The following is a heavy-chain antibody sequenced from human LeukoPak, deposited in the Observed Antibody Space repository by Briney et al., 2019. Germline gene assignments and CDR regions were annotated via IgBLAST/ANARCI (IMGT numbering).Heavy chain of an antibody. CDR3: ARVYSSGWYSVWDYYYYYMDV. CDR1: GYTFPSYG. D-gene: IGHD6-19*01. J-gene: IGHJ6*03. CDR2: ISAYNGNT. Sequence: ASVKVSCKASGYTFPSYGISWVRQAPGQGLEWMGWISAYNGNTNYAQKLQGRVTMTTDTSTSTAYMELRSLRSDDTAVYYCARVYSSGWYSVWDYYYYYMDVWGKGTTVTVSS. V-gene: IGHV1-18*01.